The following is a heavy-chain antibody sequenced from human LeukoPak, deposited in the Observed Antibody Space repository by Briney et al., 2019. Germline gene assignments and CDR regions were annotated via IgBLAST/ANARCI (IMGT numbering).Heavy chain of an antibody. CDR3: ASLSHCSTSSCFDY. CDR2: AFYTGST. CDR1: GASISHYY. D-gene: IGHD2-2*01. Sequence: PSETLSLTCSVSGASISHYYWSWIRQPPGRGLEWIGCAFYTGSTNYNPSLKSRVTISIDTSKSQFSLRLTSVTAADTAIYYCASLSHCSTSSCFDYGGRGTLVTVSS. J-gene: IGHJ4*02. V-gene: IGHV4-59*01.